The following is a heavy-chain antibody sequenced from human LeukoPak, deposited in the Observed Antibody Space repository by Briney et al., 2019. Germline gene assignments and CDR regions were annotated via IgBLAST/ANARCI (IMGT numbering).Heavy chain of an antibody. V-gene: IGHV3-48*03. CDR3: ARGTGYSRGWYSWFDP. CDR1: GFTFSSYE. Sequence: PGGSLRLSCAASGFTFSSYEMNWVRQAPGKGLEWVSYISSSGSTIYYADSVKGRFTISRDNAKNSLYLQMNSLRAEDTAVYYCARGTGYSRGWYSWFDPWGQGTLVTVSS. D-gene: IGHD6-19*01. J-gene: IGHJ5*02. CDR2: ISSSGSTI.